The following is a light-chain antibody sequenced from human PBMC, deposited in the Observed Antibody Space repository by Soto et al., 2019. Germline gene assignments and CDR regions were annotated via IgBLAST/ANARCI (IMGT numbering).Light chain of an antibody. J-gene: IGLJ3*02. V-gene: IGLV2-14*02. CDR3: SSYTTTSTLL. Sequence: QSALTQPASVSGSPGQSITISCTGTRSDIGGYNLVSWYQQHPGNAPKLIIYEVRNRPSGVSYRFTGSRSGNTASLTISALQADDESTFYCSSYTTTSTLLFGGGTKLTVL. CDR1: RSDIGGYNL. CDR2: EVR.